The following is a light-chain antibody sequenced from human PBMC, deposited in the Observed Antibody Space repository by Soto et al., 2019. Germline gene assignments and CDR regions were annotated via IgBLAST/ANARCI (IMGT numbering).Light chain of an antibody. CDR1: TSNFGTKT. J-gene: IGLJ2*01. V-gene: IGLV1-44*01. CDR3: ASWDDVLHGPL. Sequence: QSVLTQPPSASGTPGQKVTISCSGTTSNFGTKTVSWYQQLPGAAPKLLIYRTDQLSSGVPDRFSGPKSGTSASLAISGLRSEDEAYYFCASWDDVLHGPLFGGGTQLTVL. CDR2: RTD.